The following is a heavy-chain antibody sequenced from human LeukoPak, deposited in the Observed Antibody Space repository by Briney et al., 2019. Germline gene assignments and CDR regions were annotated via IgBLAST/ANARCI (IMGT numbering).Heavy chain of an antibody. J-gene: IGHJ4*02. CDR2: ILYDRFNK. D-gene: IGHD6-13*01. Sequence: GGSLRLSCAASGFTFSSYGMHWVRQAPGKGLEWVAVILYDRFNKYYADSVRGRFTISRDNSKNTLYLQMNSLRAEDTAVYYCAKQPISGSSTWYFDCWGQGTLVTVSS. CDR1: GFTFSSYG. CDR3: AKQPISGSSTWYFDC. V-gene: IGHV3-30*18.